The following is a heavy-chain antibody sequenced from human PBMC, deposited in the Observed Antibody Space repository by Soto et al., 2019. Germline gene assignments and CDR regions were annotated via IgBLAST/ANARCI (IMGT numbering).Heavy chain of an antibody. J-gene: IGHJ4*02. CDR1: GFTFSSYA. D-gene: IGHD6-13*01. CDR2: ISGSGGST. Sequence: EVQLLESGGGLVQPGGSLRLSCAASGFTFSSYAMSWVRQAPGKGLEWVSAISGSGGSTYYADSVKGRFTISRDNSKNTLYLQMNSLRAEDTAVYYCAKDHLPLAAGMSRNGYWGQGTLVTVSS. V-gene: IGHV3-23*01. CDR3: AKDHLPLAAGMSRNGY.